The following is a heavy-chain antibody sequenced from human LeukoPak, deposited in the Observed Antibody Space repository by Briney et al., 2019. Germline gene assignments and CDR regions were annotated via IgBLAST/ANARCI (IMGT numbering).Heavy chain of an antibody. Sequence: SETLSLTCAVYGGSFSGYYWSWIRQPPGKGLEWIGEINHSGSTNYNPSLKSRVTISVDTSKNQFSLRLSSVTAADTAVYYCARLRFLEWLQFPNWYFDLWGRGTLVTVSS. CDR1: GGSFSGYY. J-gene: IGHJ2*01. D-gene: IGHD3-3*01. V-gene: IGHV4-34*01. CDR3: ARLRFLEWLQFPNWYFDL. CDR2: INHSGST.